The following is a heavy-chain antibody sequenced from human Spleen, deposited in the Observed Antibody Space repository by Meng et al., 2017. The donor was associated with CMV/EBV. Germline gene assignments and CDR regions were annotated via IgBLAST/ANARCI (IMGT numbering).Heavy chain of an antibody. V-gene: IGHV3-53*01. D-gene: IGHD3-16*02. J-gene: IGHJ6*02. CDR2: IHSGGST. CDR3: ARAAPTIGAQSFQFYGLDV. Sequence: GGSLRLSCAASGFTVSSNYMSWVRQAPGKGLEWVSVIHSGGSTYYADSVKGRFTISRDNSKNTLYLQMNSLRAEDTAVYYCARAAPTIGAQSFQFYGLDVWGQGTTVTVSS. CDR1: GFTVSSNY.